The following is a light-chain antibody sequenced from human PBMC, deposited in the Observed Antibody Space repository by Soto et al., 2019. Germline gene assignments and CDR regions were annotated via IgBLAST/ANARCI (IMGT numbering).Light chain of an antibody. CDR2: EGS. Sequence: QYVLTQPASVSGSPGQSITISCTGTSRDVGNYNLVSWYQQHPGKAPKLMIYEGSKRPSGVSNRFSGSKSGNTASLTISGLQAEDEADYYCCSYGGSNTLVFGGGTKLTVL. J-gene: IGLJ2*01. CDR1: SRDVGNYNL. CDR3: CSYGGSNTLV. V-gene: IGLV2-23*01.